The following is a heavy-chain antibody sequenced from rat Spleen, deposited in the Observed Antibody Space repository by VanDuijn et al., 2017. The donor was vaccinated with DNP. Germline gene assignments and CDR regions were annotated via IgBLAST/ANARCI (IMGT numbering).Heavy chain of an antibody. J-gene: IGHJ2*01. V-gene: IGHV5-31*01. CDR1: GFIFSNYW. Sequence: EVQLVESGGGPAQPGRSLKLSCVASGFIFSNYWMTWIRQAPGKGLEWVASITNTGDGSYYSDSVKGRFSISRDNTKSTLYLQMDSLRSEDTATYYCAGYYYNGNYYYGNFDHWGRGVMVTVSS. D-gene: IGHD1-12*02. CDR2: ITNTGDGS. CDR3: AGYYYNGNYYYGNFDH.